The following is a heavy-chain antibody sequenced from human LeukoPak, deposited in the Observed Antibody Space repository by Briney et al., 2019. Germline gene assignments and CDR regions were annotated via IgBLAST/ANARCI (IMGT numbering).Heavy chain of an antibody. CDR3: ARDHAAVGGPHWYFDL. CDR1: GFTVSSTY. D-gene: IGHD6-19*01. CDR2: IYLGGRT. V-gene: IGHV3-66*01. J-gene: IGHJ2*01. Sequence: GGSLRLSCAASGFTVSSTYMTCVRQAPGKGLEWVSVIYLGGRTDYADSVKGRFTISRDNSKNMLYLQMNSLRVADTAVYYCARDHAAVGGPHWYFDLWGRGTLVTVSS.